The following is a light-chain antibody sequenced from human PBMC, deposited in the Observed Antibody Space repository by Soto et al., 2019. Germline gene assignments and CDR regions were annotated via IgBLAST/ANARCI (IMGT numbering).Light chain of an antibody. CDR1: QDIRNY. Sequence: IQLTQSPSSLSASVGDRVTVTCRASQDIRNYLAWYQQKPGKAPKLLICDASTLYSGVPSRFRGSGSGTAFTLTISSLQPEDFATYFCQQTNHFPFTFGPGTKVDIK. J-gene: IGKJ3*01. CDR2: DAS. V-gene: IGKV1-9*01. CDR3: QQTNHFPFT.